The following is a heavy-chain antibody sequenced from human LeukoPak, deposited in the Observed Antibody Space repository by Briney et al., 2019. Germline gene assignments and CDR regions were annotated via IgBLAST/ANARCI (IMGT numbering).Heavy chain of an antibody. V-gene: IGHV3-11*05. J-gene: IGHJ5*02. CDR3: AKGSPLNWFDP. CDR1: GFTFSDYY. CDR2: ISSSSSYT. Sequence: GGSLRLSCAASGFTFSDYYMSWIRQAPGKGLEWVSYISSSSSYTNYADSVKGRFTISRDNSKDTLYLQMDSLRAEDTAVYYCAKGSPLNWFDPWGQGTLVTVSS.